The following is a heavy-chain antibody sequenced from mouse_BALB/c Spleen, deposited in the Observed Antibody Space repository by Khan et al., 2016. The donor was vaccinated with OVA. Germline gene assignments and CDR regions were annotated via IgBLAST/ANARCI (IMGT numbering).Heavy chain of an antibody. CDR1: GYSFTTYY. Sequence: EVELVESGPELMKPGASVKISCMASGYSFTTYYIHWVMQSHGKSLEWIGYIDPFSGSSTYNQKFKGKATLTVDKSSSTAYIHLSNLTSEDSAVYYCTRHGYVAWFTYWGQGTLVTVSA. D-gene: IGHD2-2*01. V-gene: IGHV1S135*01. CDR3: TRHGYVAWFTY. CDR2: IDPFSGSS. J-gene: IGHJ3*01.